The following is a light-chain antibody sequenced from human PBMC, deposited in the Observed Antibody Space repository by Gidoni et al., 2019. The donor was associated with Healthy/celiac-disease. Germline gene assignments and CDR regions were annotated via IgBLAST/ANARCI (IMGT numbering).Light chain of an antibody. CDR3: QXSXL. CDR1: QDISNY. J-gene: IGKJ1*01. Sequence: DIQMTQSPSSLSATVGDRVTITCQASQDISNYLNWYQQKPGKAPKLLIYDASNLETGVPSRXXGSGSGTDFTFTISSLQPEDIATYYCQXSXLFGQGTKVEIK. V-gene: IGKV1-33*01. CDR2: DAS.